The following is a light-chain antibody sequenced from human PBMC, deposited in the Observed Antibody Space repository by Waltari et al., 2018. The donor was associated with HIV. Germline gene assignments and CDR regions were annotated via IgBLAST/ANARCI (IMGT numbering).Light chain of an antibody. V-gene: IGLV1-47*01. CDR3: AAWDDSLSGSYV. J-gene: IGLJ1*01. CDR1: SFNVGRNF. Sequence: QSVLTQPPSASGTPGQRVTISCSGSSFNVGRNFVSWYQQVPATALKSLIFRDNQPPWGVPERFSGSKSGASASLAISGRRSDDEADYYCAAWDDSLSGSYVFGPGTKVTVL. CDR2: RDN.